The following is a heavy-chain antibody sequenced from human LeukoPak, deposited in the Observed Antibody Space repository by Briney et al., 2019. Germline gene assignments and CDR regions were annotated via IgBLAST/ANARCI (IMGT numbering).Heavy chain of an antibody. CDR3: ARGPRYGDYGWFDP. D-gene: IGHD4-17*01. CDR2: ISSSSSYI. V-gene: IGHV3-21*01. CDR1: GFTFSSYS. J-gene: IGHJ5*02. Sequence: GGSLRLSCAASGFTFSSYSMNWVRQAPGKGLEWVSSISSSSSYIYYADSVKGRFTISRDNSKNTLYLQMNSLRAEDTAVYYCARGPRYGDYGWFDPWGQGTLVTVSS.